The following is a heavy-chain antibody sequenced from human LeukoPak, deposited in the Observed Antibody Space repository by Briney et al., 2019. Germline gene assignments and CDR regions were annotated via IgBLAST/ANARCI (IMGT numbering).Heavy chain of an antibody. J-gene: IGHJ4*02. CDR3: ARDSAYPLGKLLWLGEFNY. D-gene: IGHD3-10*01. CDR2: IYHSGTA. V-gene: IGHV4-38-2*02. CDR1: AYSISSGYY. Sequence: SETLSLACTVSAYSISSGYYWGWIRQPPGKGLEWIGTIYHSGTAYYNPSLKSRVIISVDTSKNQFSLKLSSVTAADTAVYYCARDSAYPLGKLLWLGEFNYWGQGTLVTVSS.